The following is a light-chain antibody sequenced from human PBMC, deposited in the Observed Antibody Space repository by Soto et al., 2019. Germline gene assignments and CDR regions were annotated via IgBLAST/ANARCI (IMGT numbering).Light chain of an antibody. CDR1: QSVSSRY. J-gene: IGKJ5*01. V-gene: IGKV3D-20*02. CDR2: GAS. CDR3: QQRANWPIT. Sequence: EIVLTQSPGTLSLSPGDTATLSCRASQSVSSRYLGWYQQRPGQAPRLLIYGASSRATGIPDRFSGSGSGTDFTLTISRLEPEDFAVYYCQQRANWPITFGQGTRLEIK.